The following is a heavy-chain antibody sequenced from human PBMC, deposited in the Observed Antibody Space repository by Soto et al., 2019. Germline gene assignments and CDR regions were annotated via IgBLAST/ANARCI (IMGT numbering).Heavy chain of an antibody. CDR1: GYTFTSYD. CDR2: MNPNSGNT. Sequence: ASVKVSCKASGYTFTSYDINWVRQATGQGLEWMGWMNPNSGNTGYAQKFQGRVTMTRNTSISTAYMELSSLRSEDTAVYYCARGSGSYNTYYYYSGMDVWGQGTTVTVSS. CDR3: ARGSGSYNTYYYYSGMDV. J-gene: IGHJ6*02. V-gene: IGHV1-8*01. D-gene: IGHD1-26*01.